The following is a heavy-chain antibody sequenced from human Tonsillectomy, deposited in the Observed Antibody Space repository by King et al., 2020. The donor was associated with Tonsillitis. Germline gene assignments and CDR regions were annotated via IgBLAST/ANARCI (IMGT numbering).Heavy chain of an antibody. CDR2: IYPGDSDT. D-gene: IGHD2-2*01. CDR1: GYSFTSYW. J-gene: IGHJ4*02. Sequence: VQLVESGAEVKKPGESLKISCKGSGYSFTSYWIGWVRQMPGKGLEWMGIIYPGDSDTRYSPSFQGQVTFSADKSISTVYLQWSSLKASDTAMYYCARPAGYCSSTSAGCYFEYWGQGTLVTVSS. V-gene: IGHV5-51*01. CDR3: ARPAGYCSSTSAGCYFEY.